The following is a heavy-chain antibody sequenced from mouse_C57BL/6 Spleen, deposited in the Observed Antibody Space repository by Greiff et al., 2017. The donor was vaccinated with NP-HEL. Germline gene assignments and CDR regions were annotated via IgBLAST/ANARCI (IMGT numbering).Heavy chain of an antibody. V-gene: IGHV1-69*01. Sequence: QVQLQQPGAELVMPGASVKLSCKASGYTFTSYWMHWVKQRPGQGLEWIGEIDPSDSYTNYNQKFKGKSTLTVDKSSSTAYMQLSSLTSEDSAVYYCARTSPYGSSYYFDYWGQGTTRTVSS. CDR3: ARTSPYGSSYYFDY. CDR2: IDPSDSYT. D-gene: IGHD1-1*01. CDR1: GYTFTSYW. J-gene: IGHJ2*01.